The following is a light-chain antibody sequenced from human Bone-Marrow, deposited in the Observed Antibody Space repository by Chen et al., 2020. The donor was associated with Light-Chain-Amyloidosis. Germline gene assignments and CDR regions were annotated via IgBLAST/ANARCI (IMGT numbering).Light chain of an antibody. CDR3: QSADSSGTYEVI. Sequence: SYELTQPPSVSVSPGQTARITCSGDDLPTKYAYWYQQKPGQAPVLVIHRDTERPSGSSERFTGSSSGTTATLTISGVQAEDEADYNCQSADSSGTYEVIFGGGTKLTV. CDR1: DLPTKY. CDR2: RDT. V-gene: IGLV3-25*03. J-gene: IGLJ2*01.